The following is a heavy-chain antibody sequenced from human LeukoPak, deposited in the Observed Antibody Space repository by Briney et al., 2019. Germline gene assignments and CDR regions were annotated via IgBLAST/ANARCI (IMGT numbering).Heavy chain of an antibody. J-gene: IGHJ4*02. CDR3: AKWGCSGGSCYPFDY. D-gene: IGHD2-15*01. Sequence: PSETLSLTCAVYGGSFSGYYRSWIRQPPGKGLEWVSVISGSGGTTYYADSVKGRFTISRDNSKNTLYLQMNSLRAEDTAVYYCAKWGCSGGSCYPFDYWGQGTLVTVSS. CDR2: ISGSGGTT. V-gene: IGHV3-23*01. CDR1: GGSFSGYY.